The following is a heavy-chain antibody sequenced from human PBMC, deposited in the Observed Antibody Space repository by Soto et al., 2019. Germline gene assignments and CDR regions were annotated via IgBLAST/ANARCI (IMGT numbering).Heavy chain of an antibody. CDR2: INEDGGEK. D-gene: IGHD1-26*01. J-gene: IGHJ6*04. V-gene: IGHV3-7*01. Sequence: EVQLVESGGGLVQPGGSLRLSCAASGFTFSSYWMSWVRQAPGKGQEWVANINEDGGEKYYVDSVRGRFTISRDNAKNSLYLQMNSLRAEDLAVYYCARAGAVGSVDVWGKGTTVTVSS. CDR3: ARAGAVGSVDV. CDR1: GFTFSSYW.